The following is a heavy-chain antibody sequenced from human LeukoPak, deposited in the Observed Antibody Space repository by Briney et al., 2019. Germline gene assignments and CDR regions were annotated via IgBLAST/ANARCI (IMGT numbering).Heavy chain of an antibody. D-gene: IGHD4-17*01. J-gene: IGHJ4*02. CDR2: IYYTGST. Sequence: SETLSLTCSVSGGSISGYYWNWIRLPPGKGLEWIGYIYYTGSTNYNPSLKSRVSISSDTSKNQFSLELSSVTAADTAVYYCARLKATVSIHAYFDSWGQGTLVTVSS. CDR1: GGSISGYY. V-gene: IGHV4-59*01. CDR3: ARLKATVSIHAYFDS.